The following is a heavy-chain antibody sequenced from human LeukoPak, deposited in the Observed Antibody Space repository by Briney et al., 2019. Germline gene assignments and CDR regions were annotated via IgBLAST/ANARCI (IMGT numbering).Heavy chain of an antibody. CDR3: ARHSTNNSMYYDFWSGPQAVDYGMDV. CDR2: IYPGDSDT. CDR1: GYSFTSYW. V-gene: IGHV5-51*01. J-gene: IGHJ6*02. Sequence: PGESLKISCKGSGYSFTSYWIGWVRQMPGRGLEWMGIIYPGDSDTRYSPSFQGQVTISADKSISTAYLQWSSLKASDTAMYYCARHSTNNSMYYDFWSGPQAVDYGMDVWGQGTTVTVSS. D-gene: IGHD3-3*01.